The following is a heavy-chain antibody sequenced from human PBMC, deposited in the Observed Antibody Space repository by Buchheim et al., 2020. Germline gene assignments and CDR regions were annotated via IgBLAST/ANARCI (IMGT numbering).Heavy chain of an antibody. CDR2: TYNSGTT. V-gene: IGHV4-31*03. CDR3: ARDQGGYVWYFDL. J-gene: IGHJ2*01. CDR1: GGSISSGGYY. D-gene: IGHD5-12*01. Sequence: QVQLQESGPGLVKPSQTLSLTCTVSGGSISSGGYYWNWIRLVPGKGLQWIGHTYNSGTTYYNPSLQGRATISVDTSENQFSLKLSSVTAADTAVYYCARDQGGYVWYFDLWGRGSL.